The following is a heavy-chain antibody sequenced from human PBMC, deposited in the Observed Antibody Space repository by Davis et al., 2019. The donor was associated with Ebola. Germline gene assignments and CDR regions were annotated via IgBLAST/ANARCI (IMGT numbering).Heavy chain of an antibody. V-gene: IGHV3-53*01. Sequence: GESLKISCAASGFTVATYYMSWVRQAPGKGLEWVSVLYSGGYTDYADSVKGRFTISRDDSKNTVYLQMNSLRAEDTAVYYCAGGDFWSGRFDYWGQGTLVIVSS. D-gene: IGHD3-3*01. CDR3: AGGDFWSGRFDY. J-gene: IGHJ4*02. CDR2: LYSGGYT. CDR1: GFTVATYY.